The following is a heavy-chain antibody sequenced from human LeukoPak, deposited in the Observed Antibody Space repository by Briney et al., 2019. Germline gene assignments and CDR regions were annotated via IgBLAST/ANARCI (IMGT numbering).Heavy chain of an antibody. J-gene: IGHJ6*02. Sequence: GASVKVSCKASGYTFTSYGISWVRQAPGQGLEWMGWISAYNGSTNYAQKLQGRVTMTTDTSTSTAYMELRSLRSDDTAVYYCAGDLRQLVLYYGMDVWGQGTTVTVSS. D-gene: IGHD6-6*01. CDR1: GYTFTSYG. CDR2: ISAYNGST. CDR3: AGDLRQLVLYYGMDV. V-gene: IGHV1-18*01.